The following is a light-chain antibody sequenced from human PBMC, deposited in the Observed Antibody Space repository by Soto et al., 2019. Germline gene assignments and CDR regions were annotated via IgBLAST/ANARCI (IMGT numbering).Light chain of an antibody. CDR3: QQYGSSPKT. V-gene: IGKV3-20*01. Sequence: EIVFAQSPGTLSLSPGGRAPPSCTASQSVSSSYLAWYQQKPGQAPRLLIYGASSRATGIPDRFSGSGSGTDFTLTISRLEPEDFAVYYCQQYGSSPKTFGQGTKVDIK. CDR2: GAS. J-gene: IGKJ1*01. CDR1: QSVSSSY.